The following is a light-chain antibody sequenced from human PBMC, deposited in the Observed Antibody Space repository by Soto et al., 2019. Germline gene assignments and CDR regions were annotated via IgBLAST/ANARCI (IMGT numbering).Light chain of an antibody. CDR1: QSVGRN. CDR2: TTS. J-gene: IGKJ4*01. Sequence: EIVMKQSPGTLSVSTGERVTLSCRASQSVGRNLAWYHQKPGQAPRRLIYTTSTRAPGIPATFTGSVSGTECTLTISSLQSEDSAVYDGQQYNNWPDSFGGGTKVEIK. CDR3: QQYNNWPDS. V-gene: IGKV3-15*01.